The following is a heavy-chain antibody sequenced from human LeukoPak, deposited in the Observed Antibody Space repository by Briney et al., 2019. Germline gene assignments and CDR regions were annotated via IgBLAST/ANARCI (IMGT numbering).Heavy chain of an antibody. CDR1: GFTFSSYS. V-gene: IGHV3-48*01. J-gene: IGHJ5*02. D-gene: IGHD4-17*01. CDR2: ISSSSSTI. CDR3: ARDGAGDYVGGNWFDP. Sequence: PGGSLGLSCAASGFTFSSYSMNWVRQAPGKGLEWVSYISSSSSTIYYADSVKGRFTISRDNAKNSLYLQMNSLRAEDTAVYYCARDGAGDYVGGNWFDPWGQGTLVTVSS.